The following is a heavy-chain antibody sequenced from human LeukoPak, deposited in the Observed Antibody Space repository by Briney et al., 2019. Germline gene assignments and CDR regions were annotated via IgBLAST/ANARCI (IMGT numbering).Heavy chain of an antibody. CDR3: ARGERY. V-gene: IGHV3-30-3*01. Sequence: PGGSLRLSCAASGFTFSSYAMHWVRQAPGKGLEWVAVISYDGSNKYYADSVKGRFTISRDNSKNTLYLQMNSLRAEDTGIYYCARGERYWGQGTLVTVSS. CDR2: ISYDGSNK. J-gene: IGHJ4*02. CDR1: GFTFSSYA.